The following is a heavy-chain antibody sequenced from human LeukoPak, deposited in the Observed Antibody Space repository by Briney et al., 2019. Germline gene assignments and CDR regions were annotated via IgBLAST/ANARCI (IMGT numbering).Heavy chain of an antibody. CDR2: TNGVTGNT. CDR3: ARSPGGNARTWLDY. Sequence: ASVKVSCKASGYTFTNYALHWVRQAPGQRLEWMGWTNGVTGNTRFSQDFQGRLTITIDTSASIAYMDLSSLRSEDTAVYYCARSPGGNARTWLDYWGQGTLVTVSS. CDR1: GYTFTNYA. J-gene: IGHJ4*02. V-gene: IGHV1-3*02. D-gene: IGHD4-23*01.